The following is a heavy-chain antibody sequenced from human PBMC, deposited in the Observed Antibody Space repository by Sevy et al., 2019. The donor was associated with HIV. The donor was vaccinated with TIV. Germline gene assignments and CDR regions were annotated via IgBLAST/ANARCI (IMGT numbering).Heavy chain of an antibody. V-gene: IGHV3-30*09. CDR2: ISYDGSKK. D-gene: IGHD2-21*02. CDR3: ARVGVSYCTDDCYHRFDY. J-gene: IGHJ4*02. CDR1: GFTFSSYA. Sequence: GGSLRLSCAASGFTFSSYALLWVRQAPGKGLEWVSLISYDGSKKYYSDSVKGRFAISRDESKTTLFLQMNSLRSEETVIYYCARVGVSYCTDDCYHRFDYWGRGTLVTVSS.